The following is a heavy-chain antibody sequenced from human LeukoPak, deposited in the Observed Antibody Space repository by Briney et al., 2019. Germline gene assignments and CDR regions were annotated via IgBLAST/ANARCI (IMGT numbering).Heavy chain of an antibody. J-gene: IGHJ4*02. Sequence: GASVKVSCKPSGYTFTTYTMHWVRQAPGQRLEWMGWINTDNGDTKYSQDFQGRVTITRDTSATTADMELSNLRSDDMAVYYCARDYYGSPDYWGQGTLVTVSS. CDR1: GYTFTTYT. CDR3: ARDYYGSPDY. D-gene: IGHD3-10*01. V-gene: IGHV1-3*03. CDR2: INTDNGDT.